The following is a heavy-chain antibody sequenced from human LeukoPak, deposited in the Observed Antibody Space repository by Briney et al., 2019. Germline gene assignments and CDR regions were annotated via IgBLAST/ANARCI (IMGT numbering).Heavy chain of an antibody. CDR1: GFTFSSHG. Sequence: GGSLRLSCAASGFTFSSHGMHWVRQVPGKGLEWVAFIRFDGSDKYYADSVKGRFTISRDNSKNTLYLQMNSLRAEDTAVYYCANGGIAAPSDYWGQGTLVAVSS. CDR2: IRFDGSDK. J-gene: IGHJ4*02. D-gene: IGHD6-6*01. V-gene: IGHV3-30*02. CDR3: ANGGIAAPSDY.